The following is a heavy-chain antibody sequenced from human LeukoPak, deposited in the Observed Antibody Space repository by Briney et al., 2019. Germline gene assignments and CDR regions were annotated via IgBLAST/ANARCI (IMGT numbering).Heavy chain of an antibody. CDR1: DGXFMGLY. J-gene: IGHJ4*02. CDR2: MSEGIT. Sequence: PSETLSLTCNVSDGXFMGLYCSWFRLPPGKGLEWIGEMSEGITNYHPSLQGRVTISIDSSKKQFSLHLASMTGADTAVYYCARRQYRLTWDKIDSWGQGTLVTVSS. D-gene: IGHD3-16*02. CDR3: ARRQYRLTWDKIDS. V-gene: IGHV4-34*01.